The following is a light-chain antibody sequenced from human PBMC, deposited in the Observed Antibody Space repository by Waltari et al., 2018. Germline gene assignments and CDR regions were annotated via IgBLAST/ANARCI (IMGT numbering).Light chain of an antibody. Sequence: QSVLTQPPSASGTSGQRVTISCSGSRPNIGSNHVSWYQQLPGAAPKVLTYRSDQPPSGFPDRCSGSKLASSASLTISGLRSDDEADYYCAAWDDSLSGGVFGTGTRVTVL. V-gene: IGLV1-47*01. CDR1: RPNIGSNH. CDR2: RSD. J-gene: IGLJ1*01. CDR3: AAWDDSLSGGV.